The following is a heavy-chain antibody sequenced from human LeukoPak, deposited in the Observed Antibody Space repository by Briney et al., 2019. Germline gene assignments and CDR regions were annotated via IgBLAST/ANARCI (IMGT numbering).Heavy chain of an antibody. CDR3: AKGGPNYDILTGYSFDY. CDR1: GFTFDDYA. CDR2: ISGDGGST. V-gene: IGHV3-43*02. J-gene: IGHJ4*02. D-gene: IGHD3-9*01. Sequence: GGSLRLSCAVSGFTFDDYAMHWVRQAPGKGLEWVSLISGDGGSTYYADSVKGRFTISRDNSKNSLYLQMNSLRTEDTALYYCAKGGPNYDILTGYSFDYWGQGTLVTVSA.